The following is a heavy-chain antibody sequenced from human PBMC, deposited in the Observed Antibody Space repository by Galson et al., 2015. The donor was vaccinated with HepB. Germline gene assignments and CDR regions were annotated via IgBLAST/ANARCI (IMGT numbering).Heavy chain of an antibody. CDR1: GFTFSSYG. CDR3: AKDSDYYGSGSYYHLLGYFDY. Sequence: SLRLSCAASGFTFSSYGMHWVRQAPGKGLEWVAVISYDGSNKYYADSVKGRFTISRDNSKNTLYLQMNSLRAEDTAVYYCAKDSDYYGSGSYYHLLGYFDYWGQGTLVTVSS. D-gene: IGHD3-10*01. CDR2: ISYDGSNK. J-gene: IGHJ4*02. V-gene: IGHV3-30*18.